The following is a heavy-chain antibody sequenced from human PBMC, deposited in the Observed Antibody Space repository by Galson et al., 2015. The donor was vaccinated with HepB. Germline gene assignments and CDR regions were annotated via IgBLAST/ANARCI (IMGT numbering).Heavy chain of an antibody. V-gene: IGHV3-7*04. J-gene: IGHJ3*02. CDR2: IKQDGSEK. CDR3: ARGGSYVVFDI. Sequence: SCKASGYTFTSYGISWVRQAPGKGLEWVANIKQDGSEKYYVDSVKGRFTISRDNAKNSLYLQMNSLRAEDTAVYYCARGGSYVVFDIWGQGTMVTVSS. D-gene: IGHD1-26*01. CDR1: GYTFTSYG.